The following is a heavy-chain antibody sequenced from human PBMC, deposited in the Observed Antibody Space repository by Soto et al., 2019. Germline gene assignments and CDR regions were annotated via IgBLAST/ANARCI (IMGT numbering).Heavy chain of an antibody. D-gene: IGHD2-2*02. Sequence: VQLVESGGGLIQPGGSLRLSCAASGFTVSSNYMSWVRQAPGKGLEWVSYISSSGSTIYYADSVKGRFTISRDNAKNSLYLQMNSLRAEDTAVYYCARDLPRYCSSTSCYTGFDYWGQGTLVTVSS. CDR3: ARDLPRYCSSTSCYTGFDY. CDR2: ISSSGSTI. V-gene: IGHV3-11*01. J-gene: IGHJ4*02. CDR1: GFTVSSNY.